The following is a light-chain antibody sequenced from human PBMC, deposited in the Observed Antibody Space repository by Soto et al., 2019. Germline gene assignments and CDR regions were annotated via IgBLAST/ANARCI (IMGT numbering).Light chain of an antibody. V-gene: IGKV3-20*01. J-gene: IGKJ1*01. Sequence: EIVLTQSPGTLSLSPGERSTLSCSASQTVSNNYLAWYQQKPGQAPRLVIYGASNRATGIPDRFSASGSGTDFTLTISRLEPEDFAVYYCQQYISSPQTFGQGTKVDIK. CDR2: GAS. CDR3: QQYISSPQT. CDR1: QTVSNNY.